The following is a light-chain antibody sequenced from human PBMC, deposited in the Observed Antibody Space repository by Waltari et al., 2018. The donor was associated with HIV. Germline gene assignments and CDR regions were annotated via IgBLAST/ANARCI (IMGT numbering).Light chain of an antibody. CDR3: QQYGSLPRT. V-gene: IGKV3-20*01. J-gene: IGKJ2*01. Sequence: VLTQSQGPLSFTPGEKGTRPCRASQSVTENYLAWYQHKPGQTPRLLIYGASSRATGIPDKFSGSGSGTDFTLTISRLEPADRAVYYCQQYGSLPRTFGQGTNLEIK. CDR1: QSVTENY. CDR2: GAS.